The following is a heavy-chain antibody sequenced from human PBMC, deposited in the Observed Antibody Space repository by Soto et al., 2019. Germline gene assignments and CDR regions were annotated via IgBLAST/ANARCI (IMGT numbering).Heavy chain of an antibody. J-gene: IGHJ5*02. Sequence: SETLSLTCGVSGGSISSYYWWSWVRQPPGRGLEWIGEIYHSGSTNYNPSLKSRVTISVDKSKDQFSLELTSVTAADTAVYFCARDRPSEYTYGSSGWSDTWGQGTLVTVSS. CDR2: IYHSGST. V-gene: IGHV4-4*02. CDR1: GGSISSYYW. D-gene: IGHD5-18*01. CDR3: ARDRPSEYTYGSSGWSDT.